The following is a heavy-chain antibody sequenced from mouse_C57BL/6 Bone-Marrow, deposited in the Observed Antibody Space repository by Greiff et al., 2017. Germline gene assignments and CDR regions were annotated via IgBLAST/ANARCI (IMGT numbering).Heavy chain of an antibody. CDR2: ISSGGDYI. D-gene: IGHD4-1*01. J-gene: IGHJ4*01. CDR3: TRGTGTDAMDY. CDR1: GFTFSSYA. V-gene: IGHV5-9-1*02. Sequence: EVKLVESGEGLVKPGGSLKLSCAASGFTFSSYAMSWVRQTPEKRLEWVAYISSGGDYIYYADTVKGRFTISRDNARNTLYLQMSSLKSEDTAMYYCTRGTGTDAMDYWGQGTSVTVSS.